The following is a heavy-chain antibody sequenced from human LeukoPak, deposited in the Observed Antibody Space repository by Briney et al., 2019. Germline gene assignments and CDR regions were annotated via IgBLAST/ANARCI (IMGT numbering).Heavy chain of an antibody. CDR2: IYTSGST. J-gene: IGHJ5*02. V-gene: IGHV4-61*02. CDR1: GGSISSGSYY. Sequence: PSQTLSLTCTVSGGSISSGSYYWSWIRQPAGKGLEYIGRIYTSGSTSYNSSLKSRVTISVDTSKNQFSLKLSSVTAADTAVYYCARGHSSSWRLNWFDPWGQGTLVTVSS. CDR3: ARGHSSSWRLNWFDP. D-gene: IGHD6-13*01.